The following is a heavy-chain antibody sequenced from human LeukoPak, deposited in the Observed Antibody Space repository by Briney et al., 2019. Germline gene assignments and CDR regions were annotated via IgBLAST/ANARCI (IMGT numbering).Heavy chain of an antibody. Sequence: GGSLRLSCAASGFTFSNYWMSWVRQAPGKGLEWVSSISSRSTYIYYADSVKGRFTISRDNAKNSLYLQMNNLRAEDTAMFYCATSMAQDVDAFHIWGQGTMVTVSS. CDR3: ATSMAQDVDAFHI. D-gene: IGHD2-21*01. J-gene: IGHJ3*02. V-gene: IGHV3-21*01. CDR2: ISSRSTYI. CDR1: GFTFSNYW.